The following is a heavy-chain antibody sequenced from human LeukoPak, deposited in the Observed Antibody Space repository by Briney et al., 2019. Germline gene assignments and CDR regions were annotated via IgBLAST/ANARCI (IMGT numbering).Heavy chain of an antibody. CDR2: ISSRGGDT. V-gene: IGHV3-23*01. J-gene: IGHJ4*02. CDR3: AKAGGVSPSAHTDS. CDR1: GFTFGSYA. Sequence: AGGSLRLSCAASGFTFGSYAMTWVRRAPGKGLEWVSSISSRGGDTYYPGSVRGRFTISRDNSKSSLFLQMNSLRGDDMAVYYCAKAGGVSPSAHTDSWGQGTLVTVSS. D-gene: IGHD2-8*02.